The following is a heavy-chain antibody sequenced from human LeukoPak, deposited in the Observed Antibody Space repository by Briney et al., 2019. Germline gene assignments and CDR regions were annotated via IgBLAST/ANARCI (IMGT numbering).Heavy chain of an antibody. CDR1: GFTFSSYA. CDR2: ISYDGSNK. Sequence: GGSLRLSCAASGFTFSSYAMHWVRQAPGKGLEWVAVISYDGSNKYYADSVKGRFTISRDNSKNTLYLQMNSLRAEDTAVYYCARGSAPWSQQLGPLDYWGQRTLVTVSS. CDR3: ARGSAPWSQQLGPLDY. V-gene: IGHV3-30*04. J-gene: IGHJ4*02. D-gene: IGHD6-13*01.